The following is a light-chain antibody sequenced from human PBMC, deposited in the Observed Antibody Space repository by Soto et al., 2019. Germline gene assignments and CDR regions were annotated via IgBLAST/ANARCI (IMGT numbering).Light chain of an antibody. J-gene: IGKJ1*01. V-gene: IGKV3-20*01. CDR2: GAS. CDR3: QQYVNSPGT. CDR1: QIVNSDY. Sequence: EIVLTQSPGTLSLSPGERATLSCGASQIVNSDYFAWFQLKPGQAPRLLIYGASRRATGIPDGFSGSGSGTDFTLTINRLEPEDFAMYYWQQYVNSPGTFGQGSRIEIK.